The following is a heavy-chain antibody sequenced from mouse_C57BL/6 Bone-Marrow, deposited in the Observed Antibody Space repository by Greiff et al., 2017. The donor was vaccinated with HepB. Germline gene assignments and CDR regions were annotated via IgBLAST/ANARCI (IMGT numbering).Heavy chain of an antibody. J-gene: IGHJ2*01. Sequence: QVQLKQSGPELVKPGASVKLSCKASGYTFTSYDINWVKQRPGQGLEWIGWIYPRDGSTKYNQKFKDKATLTADKSSSTAYMQLSSLTYEDSAVYYCARPYYFDYWGQGTTLTVSS. CDR2: IYPRDGST. CDR1: GYTFTSYD. CDR3: ARPYYFDY. V-gene: IGHV1-85*01.